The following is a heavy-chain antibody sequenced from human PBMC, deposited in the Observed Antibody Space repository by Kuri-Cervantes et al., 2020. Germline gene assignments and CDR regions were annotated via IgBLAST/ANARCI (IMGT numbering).Heavy chain of an antibody. J-gene: IGHJ6*02. Sequence: GGSLRLSCAVSGSTFSSYAMSWVRQPPGKGLEWVSAISGSGGSTYYPGSVKGRFTISRENAKNSLYLQMNSLRAGDTAVYYCARAGRGYSYGFLLSSEAYGMDVWGQGTTVTVSS. CDR1: GSTFSSYA. D-gene: IGHD5-18*01. CDR2: ISGSGGST. CDR3: ARAGRGYSYGFLLSSEAYGMDV. V-gene: IGHV3-23*01.